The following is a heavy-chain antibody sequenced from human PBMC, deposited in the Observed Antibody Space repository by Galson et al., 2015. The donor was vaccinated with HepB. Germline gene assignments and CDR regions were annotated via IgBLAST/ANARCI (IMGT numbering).Heavy chain of an antibody. D-gene: IGHD6-19*01. CDR2: IKEDGSEK. CDR1: GFIFSSHW. J-gene: IGHJ4*02. V-gene: IGHV3-7*03. Sequence: SLRLSCAASGFIFSSHWMSWVRQAPGRGLEWVASIKEDGSEKCYVDSVKGRFTISRDNVKNSLWLQVNSLRVEDTAMYYCADVLADSEVWGQGTLVTVSS. CDR3: ADVLADSEV.